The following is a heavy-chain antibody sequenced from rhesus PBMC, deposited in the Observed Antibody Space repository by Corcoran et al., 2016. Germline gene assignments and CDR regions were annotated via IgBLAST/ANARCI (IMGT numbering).Heavy chain of an antibody. CDR3: SKSGARGYSGYGDFDY. V-gene: IGHV4-173*01. J-gene: IGHJ4*01. CDR1: GGSISSNY. CDR2: ISCSGGNT. Sequence: QLQLQESGPGLVKPSETLSLTCAVSGGSISSNYWSWIRQPPGKGLEWIGRISCSGGNTHTNPSLKSRVTMSTDPSKNQFSRKLSSGAAADAAVYYCSKSGARGYSGYGDFDYWGQGVLVTVSS. D-gene: IGHD5-42*01.